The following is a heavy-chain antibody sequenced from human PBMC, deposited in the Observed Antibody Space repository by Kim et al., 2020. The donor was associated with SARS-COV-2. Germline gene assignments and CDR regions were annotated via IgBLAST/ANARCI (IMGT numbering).Heavy chain of an antibody. D-gene: IGHD2-15*01. CDR1: GGTFSSYA. J-gene: IGHJ4*02. Sequence: SVKVSCKASGGTFSSYAISWVRQAPGQGLEWMGGIIPIFGTANYAQKFQGRVTITADESTSTAYMELSSLRSEDTAVYYCAREWARYCSGGSCFDYWGQGTLVTVSS. CDR3: AREWARYCSGGSCFDY. V-gene: IGHV1-69*13. CDR2: IIPIFGTA.